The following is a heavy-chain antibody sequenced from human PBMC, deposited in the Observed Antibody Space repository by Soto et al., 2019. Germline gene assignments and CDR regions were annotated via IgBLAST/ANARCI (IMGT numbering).Heavy chain of an antibody. CDR1: GFTFSNYW. CDR2: INTDGSNT. Sequence: PGGSPRLSCAASGFTFSNYWMHWVRHAPVKGLVWVSHINTDGSNTNYADSVKGRFTISRDNAKSTLFLQMNSLRDEDTAVYYCAREFCSGGNCYTYYFDPWGQGIPVTVSS. V-gene: IGHV3-74*01. D-gene: IGHD2-15*01. J-gene: IGHJ5*02. CDR3: AREFCSGGNCYTYYFDP.